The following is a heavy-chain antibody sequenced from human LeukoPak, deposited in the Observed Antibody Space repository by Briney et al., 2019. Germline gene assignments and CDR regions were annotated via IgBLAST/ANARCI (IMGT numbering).Heavy chain of an antibody. CDR2: IDWDDDK. D-gene: IGHD3-3*01. Sequence: SGPALVKPTQTLTLTCTFSGFSLSTSGMCVSWIRQPPGKALEWLARIDWDDDKFYSTSLKTRLTISKDTSKNQVVLTMTNMDPVDTATYYCARIPFFGVVIPGDYWGQGTLVTVSS. CDR3: ARIPFFGVVIPGDY. CDR1: GFSLSTSGMC. V-gene: IGHV2-70*17. J-gene: IGHJ4*02.